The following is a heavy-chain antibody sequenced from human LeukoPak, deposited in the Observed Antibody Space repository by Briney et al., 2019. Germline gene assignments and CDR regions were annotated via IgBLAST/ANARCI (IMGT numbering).Heavy chain of an antibody. D-gene: IGHD6-13*01. CDR1: GFTFSGSA. CDR3: TRLTYSSSSDY. V-gene: IGHV3-73*01. CDR2: IRSKANSYAT. J-gene: IGHJ4*02. Sequence: GGSLKLSCAASGFTFSGSAMHWVRQASGKGLEWVGRIRSKANSYATAYALSGKGRFTITRDDSKNTAYLQMNTLRTEDTAVYYCTRLTYSSSSDYWGQGTLVTVSS.